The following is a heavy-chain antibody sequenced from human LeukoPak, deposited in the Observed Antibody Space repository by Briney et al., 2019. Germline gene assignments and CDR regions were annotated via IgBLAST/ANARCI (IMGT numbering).Heavy chain of an antibody. CDR3: ARGTADCSSTSCSIYYYYYYMDV. V-gene: IGHV1-69*05. CDR1: GFPFTNYG. D-gene: IGHD2-2*01. J-gene: IGHJ6*03. CDR2: IIPIFGTA. Sequence: SVKVSCKASGFPFTNYGIAWVRQAPGQGLEWMGGIIPIFGTANYAQKFQGRVTITTDESTSTAYMELSSLRSEDTAVYYCARGTADCSSTSCSIYYYYYYMDVWGKGTTVTVSS.